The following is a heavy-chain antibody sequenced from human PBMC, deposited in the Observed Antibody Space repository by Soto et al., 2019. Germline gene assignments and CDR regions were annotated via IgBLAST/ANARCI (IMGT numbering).Heavy chain of an antibody. CDR3: ARDRGGGGDYAPYDY. J-gene: IGHJ4*02. CDR2: ITVYNGNT. D-gene: IGHD4-17*01. V-gene: IGHV1-18*01. CDR1: GYTFTTYA. Sequence: QVQLVQSGAEVKKPGASVKVSCKASGYTFTTYALTWVRQAPGQGLEWMGWITVYNGNTNYAQKLQGRVTLTTDTSTSTAYMEVRSLRSDDTAVYYCARDRGGGGDYAPYDYWGQGTQVTVSS.